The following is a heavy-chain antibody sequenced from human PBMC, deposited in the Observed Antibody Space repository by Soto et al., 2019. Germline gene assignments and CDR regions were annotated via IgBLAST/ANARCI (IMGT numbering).Heavy chain of an antibody. CDR3: GRRYSGYGDY. Sequence: SETLSLTCAVSGGSITSNWWSWVRQPPGKGLEWIGEIYHNGSVNYNPSLKSRVTISIDTSKNQFSLKLSSVTAADTAVYYCGRRYSGYGDYWGQGTLVTVSS. CDR2: IYHNGSV. J-gene: IGHJ4*02. V-gene: IGHV4-4*02. CDR1: GGSITSNW. D-gene: IGHD5-12*01.